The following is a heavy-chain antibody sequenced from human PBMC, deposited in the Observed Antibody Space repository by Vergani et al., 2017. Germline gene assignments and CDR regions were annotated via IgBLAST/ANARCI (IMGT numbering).Heavy chain of an antibody. CDR1: GGSLINYY. V-gene: IGHV4-59*01. D-gene: IGHD2-2*02. J-gene: IGHJ4*02. CDR2: IYSSGST. Sequence: QVQLQESGPGLVKPSETLSLTCTVSGGSLINYYRSWVRQPPGKGLEWIGYIYSSGSTTYSPSLKSRLTMSVDPSKNQFSLKLRSVTLADTAVYYCARTIGHCSNSNCYNLAYWGQGTLVTVSS. CDR3: ARTIGHCSNSNCYNLAY.